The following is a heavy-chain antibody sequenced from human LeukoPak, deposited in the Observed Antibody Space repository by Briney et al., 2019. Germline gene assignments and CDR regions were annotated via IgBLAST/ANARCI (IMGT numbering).Heavy chain of an antibody. CDR2: ISGSTTYT. CDR1: GYTFSDYY. D-gene: IGHD3-22*01. CDR3: VLSDSSGVEYFQH. J-gene: IGHJ1*01. Sequence: GRSLRLSCAASGYTFSDYYMNWIRQAPGKGLEWISYISGSTTYTNYADSVQGRFTISRDNAKNSLYLQMSSLRAEDTAVYYCVLSDSSGVEYFQHWGQGTLVTVSS. V-gene: IGHV3-11*06.